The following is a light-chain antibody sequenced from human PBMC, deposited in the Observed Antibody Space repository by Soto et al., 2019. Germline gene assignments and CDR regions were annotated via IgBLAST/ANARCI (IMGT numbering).Light chain of an antibody. Sequence: EFVLTQSPATLSLSPGERATLSCRASQSVSSYLAWYQQKPGQAPGLLIYDASNRATGIPARFSGSGSGTAFTLTISSLEPEDFAVYYCQQRSYWPYTFGQGTKLEIK. CDR1: QSVSSY. CDR3: QQRSYWPYT. J-gene: IGKJ2*01. CDR2: DAS. V-gene: IGKV3-11*01.